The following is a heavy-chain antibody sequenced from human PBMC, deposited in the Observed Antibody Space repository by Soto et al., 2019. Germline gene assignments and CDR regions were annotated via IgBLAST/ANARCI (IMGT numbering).Heavy chain of an antibody. D-gene: IGHD3-3*01. V-gene: IGHV1-18*01. CDR1: GYTFNFYG. CDR3: ARCNDFSAPLNYNWFDP. J-gene: IGHJ5*02. CDR2: INAYNGNT. Sequence: ASVKVSCKASGYTFNFYGITWVRQAPGQGLEWMGWINAYNGNTNYAQNLQGRVTMTTDTSTSTAYMELRSLRSDDTAVYYCARCNDFSAPLNYNWFDPWGQGNLVTVSS.